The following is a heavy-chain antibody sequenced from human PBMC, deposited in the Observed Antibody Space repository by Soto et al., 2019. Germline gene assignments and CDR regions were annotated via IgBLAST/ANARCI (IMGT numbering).Heavy chain of an antibody. CDR1: GGTFSRYA. CDR3: ARDLDYYGSGSHYYYGMGV. V-gene: IGHV1-69*06. Sequence: QVQLVQSGAEVKKPGSSVKVSCKASGGTFSRYAFSWVRQAPGQGLEWMGGIVPIYGTRGFAQKFQGRLTITAARPTRTAYMELSSLRSEDTAVYYCARDLDYYGSGSHYYYGMGVWGQGTPVTVSS. D-gene: IGHD3-10*01. CDR2: IVPIYGTR. J-gene: IGHJ6*02.